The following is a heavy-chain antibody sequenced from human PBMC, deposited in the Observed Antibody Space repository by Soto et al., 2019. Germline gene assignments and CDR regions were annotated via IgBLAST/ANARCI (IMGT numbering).Heavy chain of an antibody. CDR1: GGSIISSNW. CDR2: IYHSGST. J-gene: IGHJ4*02. Sequence: SETLSLTCAISGGSIISSNWWNWVRQPPGKGLEWIGEIYHSGSTYYKPSLKSRVAMSVDTSKNQFSLKLTSATAADTAVYYCARRDWSGSTSHFYFDYWGQGVLVTVSS. V-gene: IGHV4-4*02. D-gene: IGHD3-9*01. CDR3: ARRDWSGSTSHFYFDY.